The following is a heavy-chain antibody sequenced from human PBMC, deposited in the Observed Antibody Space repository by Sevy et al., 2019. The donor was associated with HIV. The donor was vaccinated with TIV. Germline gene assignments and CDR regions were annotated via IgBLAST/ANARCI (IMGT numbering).Heavy chain of an antibody. CDR2: ISRSGSTI. CDR1: GFTFSDYY. Sequence: GGFLRLSCAASGFTFSDYYMSWIRQAPGKGLEWVSYISRSGSTINYADSVKGRFTISRDNAKNSLYLQINSLRAEDTAVPYCARENTMIEEPGWFDPWGQGTLVTVSS. D-gene: IGHD3-22*01. J-gene: IGHJ5*02. CDR3: ARENTMIEEPGWFDP. V-gene: IGHV3-11*01.